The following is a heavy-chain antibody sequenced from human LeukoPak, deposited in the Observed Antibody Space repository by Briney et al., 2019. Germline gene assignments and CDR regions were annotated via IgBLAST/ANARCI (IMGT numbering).Heavy chain of an antibody. J-gene: IGHJ4*02. CDR2: IKQDGSEK. D-gene: IGHD2-21*02. CDR1: GFTFSSYW. CDR3: ARAPPPYCGGDCYFGYFDY. V-gene: IGHV3-7*04. Sequence: GGSLRLSCAASGFTFSSYWMSWVRQAPGKGLEWEANIKQDGSEKYYVDSVKGRFTISRDNAKNSLYLQMNSLRAEDTAVYYCARAPPPYCGGDCYFGYFDYWGQGTLVTVSS.